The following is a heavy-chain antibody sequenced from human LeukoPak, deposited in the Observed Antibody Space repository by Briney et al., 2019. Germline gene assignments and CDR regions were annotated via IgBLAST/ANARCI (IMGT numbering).Heavy chain of an antibody. Sequence: ASVKVSCKASGYTFTSYGISWVRQAPGQGLEWMGWINPNSGGTNYAQKFQGRVTMTRDTSISTAYMELSRLRSDDTAVYYCARDDGGNSVVYWGQGTLVTVSS. J-gene: IGHJ4*02. CDR1: GYTFTSYG. V-gene: IGHV1-2*02. D-gene: IGHD4-23*01. CDR3: ARDDGGNSVVY. CDR2: INPNSGGT.